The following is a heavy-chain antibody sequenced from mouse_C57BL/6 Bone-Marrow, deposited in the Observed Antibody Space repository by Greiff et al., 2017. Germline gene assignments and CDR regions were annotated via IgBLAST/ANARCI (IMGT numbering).Heavy chain of an antibody. Sequence: EVQLKESGAELVRPGASVKLSCTASGFNIKDDYMHWVKQRPEQGLEWIGWIDPENGDTEYASKFQGKATITADTSSNTAYLQLSSLTSEDTAVYYCTTQRRWLLRGYWGQGTTLTVSS. CDR2: IDPENGDT. V-gene: IGHV14-4*01. D-gene: IGHD2-3*01. CDR1: GFNIKDDY. CDR3: TTQRRWLLRGY. J-gene: IGHJ2*01.